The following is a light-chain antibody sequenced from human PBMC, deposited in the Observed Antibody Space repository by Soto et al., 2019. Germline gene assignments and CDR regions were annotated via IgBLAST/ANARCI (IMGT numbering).Light chain of an antibody. CDR1: QSVGAN. V-gene: IGKV3-20*01. J-gene: IGKJ1*01. CDR2: GAS. Sequence: EIVMTQSPATLSVSPGERATLSCRASQSVGANLAWYQQKPGQAPRILIFGASGRATGIPDRFSGSGSGTDFNLTISRLETEDFAVYYCQQYGSLSWTFGQGTKVDIK. CDR3: QQYGSLSWT.